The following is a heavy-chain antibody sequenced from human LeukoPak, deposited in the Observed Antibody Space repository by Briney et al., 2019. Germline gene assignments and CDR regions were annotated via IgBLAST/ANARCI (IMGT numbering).Heavy chain of an antibody. CDR1: GYGFTSYW. D-gene: IGHD3-22*01. CDR3: ARREGYDSSGYGLAYGMDV. CDR2: IYPGDSDT. Sequence: GESLKISCKGSGYGFTSYWIGWVRQMPGKGLEWMGIIYPGDSDTRYSPSFQGQVTISADKSISTAYLQWSSLKASDTAMYYCARREGYDSSGYGLAYGMDVWGQGTTVTVSS. J-gene: IGHJ6*02. V-gene: IGHV5-51*01.